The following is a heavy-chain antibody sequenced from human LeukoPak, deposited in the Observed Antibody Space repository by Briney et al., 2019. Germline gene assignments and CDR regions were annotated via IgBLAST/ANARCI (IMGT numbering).Heavy chain of an antibody. J-gene: IGHJ4*02. V-gene: IGHV4-39*01. CDR1: GGSISSSSYY. CDR2: IYYSGSA. CDR3: ARHTGSYLTFDY. D-gene: IGHD1-26*01. Sequence: SETLSLTCTVSGGSISSSSYYWGGIRQPPGKGLEWIGSIYYSGSAYYNPSLKGRVTIFVDTSKNQLSLKMSSVTAADPAVYYCARHTGSYLTFDYWGKGTLVTVSS.